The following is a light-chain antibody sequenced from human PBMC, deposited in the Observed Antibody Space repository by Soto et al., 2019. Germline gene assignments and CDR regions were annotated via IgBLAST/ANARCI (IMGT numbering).Light chain of an antibody. Sequence: EIVLTQSPGTLSLSPGERATLSCRASQSGCGTYLAWCQKKPGQAPRLPISRASRRATGITDRFSGSGFGTDFTLAISSLEPEDVAEYYCPQFGKSPVTFGGGTKVDIK. CDR1: QSGCGTY. V-gene: IGKV3-20*01. J-gene: IGKJ4*01. CDR2: RAS. CDR3: PQFGKSPVT.